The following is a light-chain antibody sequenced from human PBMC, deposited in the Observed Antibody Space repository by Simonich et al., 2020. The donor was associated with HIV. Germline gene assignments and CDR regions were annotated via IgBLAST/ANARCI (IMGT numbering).Light chain of an antibody. J-gene: IGKJ2*01. V-gene: IGKV4-1*01. CDR1: QSLLYSSNNKNY. CDR3: QQYYITPYT. Sequence: DIVMTQSPDTLAVSLGERATIDCKSSQSLLYSSNNKNYLAWYQQKPGQPPKLLIYCASTRQSGVPDRFSGSGSGTDFTLTISSLQAEDVAVYYCQQYYITPYTFGQGTKLEIK. CDR2: CAS.